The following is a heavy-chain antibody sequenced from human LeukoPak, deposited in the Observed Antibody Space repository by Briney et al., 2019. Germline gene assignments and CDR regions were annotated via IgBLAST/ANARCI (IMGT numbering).Heavy chain of an antibody. D-gene: IGHD6-13*01. Sequence: PAGGSLRLSCAASGFTFSDSFMSWVRQAPGKGLEWVGRSRNKADSYTAEYAASVKGRFTISRDESKNSLYLQISSLDTEDAAVYYCATSSWYRLDYWGQGSLVTVSS. CDR3: ATSSWYRLDY. J-gene: IGHJ4*02. CDR2: SRNKADSYTA. V-gene: IGHV3-72*01. CDR1: GFTFSDSF.